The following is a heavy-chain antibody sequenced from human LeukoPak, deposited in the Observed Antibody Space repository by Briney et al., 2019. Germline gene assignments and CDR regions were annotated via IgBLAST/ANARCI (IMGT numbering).Heavy chain of an antibody. D-gene: IGHD2-2*01. CDR3: ARDRCSSTSCYEGGFDY. CDR1: GGTFSSYA. CDR2: IIPIFGTA. Sequence: ASVKVSCKASGGTFSSYATSWVRQAPGQGLEWMGGIIPIFGTANYAQKFQGRVTITTDESTSTAYMELSSLRSEDTAVYYCARDRCSSTSCYEGGFDYWGQGTLVTVSS. V-gene: IGHV1-69*05. J-gene: IGHJ4*02.